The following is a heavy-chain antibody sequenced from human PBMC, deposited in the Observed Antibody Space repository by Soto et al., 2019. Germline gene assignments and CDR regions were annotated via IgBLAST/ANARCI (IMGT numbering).Heavy chain of an antibody. Sequence: QVQLVQSGAEVKKPGASLIVSCKASGYTFTSYGISWVRQAPGQGLEWMGWISGYNGDTNYAQRLQGRLTLTTDKSTSTAYMELRSLRSADAAVYYCARDPPYSRSGRYYDYFDYWGQGTQVTVAS. CDR1: GYTFTSYG. J-gene: IGHJ4*02. CDR3: ARDPPYSRSGRYYDYFDY. CDR2: ISGYNGDT. D-gene: IGHD3-10*01. V-gene: IGHV1-18*01.